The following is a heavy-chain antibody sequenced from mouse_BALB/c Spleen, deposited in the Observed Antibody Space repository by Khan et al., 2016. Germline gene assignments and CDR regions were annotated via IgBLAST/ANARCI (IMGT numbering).Heavy chain of an antibody. J-gene: IGHJ2*01. CDR1: GYTFTNYG. D-gene: IGHD3-1*01. CDR3: ARSGGNFDY. V-gene: IGHV9-3*02. Sequence: QIQLVQSGPELKKPGETVKISCKASGYTFTNYGMNWVKQAPGKGLKWMGWINTNTGEPTYAEEFKGRFAFSLETSASTAYLQINNLKNEDTATYFCARSGGNFDYWGQGTTLTVPS. CDR2: INTNTGEP.